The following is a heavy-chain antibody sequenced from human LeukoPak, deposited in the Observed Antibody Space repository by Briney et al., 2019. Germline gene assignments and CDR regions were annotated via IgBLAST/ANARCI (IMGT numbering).Heavy chain of an antibody. CDR3: ARAELELRYYYYFGMDV. Sequence: SQTLSLTCAISGDSVSSNSVAWNWIRQSPSRGLEWLGRTYFRSTWYNDYAVSVKGRITVNPDTSKNQLSLQLNSVTPEDTAVYYCARAELELRYYYYFGMDVWGQGTPVTVSS. V-gene: IGHV6-1*01. J-gene: IGHJ6*02. D-gene: IGHD1-7*01. CDR2: TYFRSTWYN. CDR1: GDSVSSNSVA.